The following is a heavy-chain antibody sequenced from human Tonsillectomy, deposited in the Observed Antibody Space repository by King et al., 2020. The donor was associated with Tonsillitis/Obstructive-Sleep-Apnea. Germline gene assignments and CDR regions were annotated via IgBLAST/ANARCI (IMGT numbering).Heavy chain of an antibody. J-gene: IGHJ4*02. CDR2: IIPVLGIP. CDR3: ARENIDLVSYDY. V-gene: IGHV1-69*04. D-gene: IGHD5-12*01. CDR1: GGTFSTYG. Sequence: QLQLVQSGAEVKKPGSSVKVSCKASGGTFSTYGIGWVRQAPGQGLEWMGRIIPVLGIPNYAQNFQGRVTLTADTSTTTAYMELSSLRSEDTAIYYCARENIDLVSYDYWGQGTLVTVSS.